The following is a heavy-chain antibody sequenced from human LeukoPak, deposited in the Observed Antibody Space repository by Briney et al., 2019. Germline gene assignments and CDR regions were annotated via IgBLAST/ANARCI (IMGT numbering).Heavy chain of an antibody. Sequence: PGGSLRLSCAASGFTVSSNYMTWVRQAPGKGLEWVSVIYSGGSTYYADSVKGRFTVSRDNSKNTLYLQMNSLRAEDTAVYYCARVPNWNSVNWFDPWGQGTLVTVSS. CDR2: IYSGGST. V-gene: IGHV3-66*01. CDR1: GFTVSSNY. CDR3: ARVPNWNSVNWFDP. J-gene: IGHJ5*02. D-gene: IGHD1-7*01.